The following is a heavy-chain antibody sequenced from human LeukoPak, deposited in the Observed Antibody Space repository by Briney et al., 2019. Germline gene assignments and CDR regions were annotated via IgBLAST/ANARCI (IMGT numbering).Heavy chain of an antibody. D-gene: IGHD3-22*01. Sequence: PGGSLRLSCAVSGFTFSSYAMHWVRQAPGKGLEWVEIISYDDSNKYYADSVKGRFTISRDNSKNTLFLQMNSLRAEDTAVYYCAKWGEYYYDSSGYYYRGQGTLVTVSS. CDR3: AKWGEYYYDSSGYYY. CDR2: ISYDDSNK. J-gene: IGHJ4*02. V-gene: IGHV3-30*04. CDR1: GFTFSSYA.